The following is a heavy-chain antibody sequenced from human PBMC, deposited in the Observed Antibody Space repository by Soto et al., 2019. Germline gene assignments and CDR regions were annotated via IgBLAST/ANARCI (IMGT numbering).Heavy chain of an antibody. J-gene: IGHJ4*02. CDR2: IYYSGST. CDR3: ARQSYDRSDSFDS. V-gene: IGHV4-39*01. Sequence: PSETLSLTCTVSGGSISSSSYYWGWIRQPPGKGLEWIGSIYYSGSTYYNPSLKSRVTISVDTSKNQFSLKLSSVTAADTAVYYCARQSYDRSDSFDSWGQGTLVTVSS. D-gene: IGHD3-22*01. CDR1: GGSISSSSYY.